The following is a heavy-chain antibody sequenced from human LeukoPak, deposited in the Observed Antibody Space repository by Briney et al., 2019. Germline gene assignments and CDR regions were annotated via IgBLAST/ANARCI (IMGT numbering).Heavy chain of an antibody. CDR1: GASISGFY. V-gene: IGHV4-59*12. D-gene: IGHD3-10*01. CDR3: ARDRPFGA. Sequence: PSETLSLTCTVSGASISGFYWSWIRQPPGKGLEWIGYIDDSGSANYNPSLKSRVTISGDMSKNQFYLKLRSVTAADTAMYYCARDRPFGAWGQGTQVTVSS. J-gene: IGHJ5*02. CDR2: IDDSGSA.